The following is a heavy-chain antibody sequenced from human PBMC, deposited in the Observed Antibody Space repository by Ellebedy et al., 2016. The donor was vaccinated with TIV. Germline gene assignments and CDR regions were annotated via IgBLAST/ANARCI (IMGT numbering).Heavy chain of an antibody. V-gene: IGHV1-18*01. CDR1: GYTFTSYG. J-gene: IGHJ6*02. D-gene: IGHD6-13*01. CDR3: ARGLRRARSPIAAAGKAYYYYGMDV. Sequence: AASVKVSCKASGYTFTSYGISWVRQAPGQGLEWMGWISAYNGNTNYAQKLQGRVTMTTDTSTSTAYMELRSLRSDDTAVYYCARGLRRARSPIAAAGKAYYYYGMDVWGQGTTVTVSS. CDR2: ISAYNGNT.